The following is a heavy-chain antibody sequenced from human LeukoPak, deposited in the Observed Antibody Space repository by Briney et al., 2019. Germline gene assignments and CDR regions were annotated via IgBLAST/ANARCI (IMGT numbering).Heavy chain of an antibody. Sequence: GGSLRHSCGASGFSFSTYGMSWVRQAPGKGLEWVSGISGSGGNTHYADSVKGRFTISRDKSKNTLYLQMSSLRAEDTAMYYCAKEAMHYDNSGSNWFDPWGQGTLVIVSS. V-gene: IGHV3-23*01. CDR3: AKEAMHYDNSGSNWFDP. D-gene: IGHD3-22*01. CDR1: GFSFSTYG. J-gene: IGHJ5*02. CDR2: ISGSGGNT.